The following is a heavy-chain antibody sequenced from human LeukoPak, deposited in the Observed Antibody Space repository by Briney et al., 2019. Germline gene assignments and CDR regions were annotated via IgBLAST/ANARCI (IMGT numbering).Heavy chain of an antibody. V-gene: IGHV4-39*07. CDR3: ARYGDDSSGYYYYYYYYMDV. J-gene: IGHJ6*03. D-gene: IGHD3-22*01. Sequence: PSETLSLTCTVSGGSISSSSYYWGWIRQPPGKGLEWIGSIYYSGSTYYNPSLKSRVTISVDTSKNQFSLKLSSVTAADTAVYYCARYGDDSSGYYYYYYYYMDVWGKGTTVTVSS. CDR1: GGSISSSSYY. CDR2: IYYSGST.